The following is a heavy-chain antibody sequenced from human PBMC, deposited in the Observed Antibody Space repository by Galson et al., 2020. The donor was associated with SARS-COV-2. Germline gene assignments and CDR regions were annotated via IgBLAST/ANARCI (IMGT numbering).Heavy chain of an antibody. CDR3: ARDNRRRPGTRVGSFDI. CDR2: ISARGSAM. V-gene: IGHV3-11*01. CDR1: GFTFSDYY. Sequence: TGGSLRLSCAASGFTFSDYYMSWIRQAPGKGLEWVSYISARGSAMFYADSVKGRFSISRDNTENSLYLQMNNLRAEDTAVYYCARDNRRRPGTRVGSFDIGGQGTVVTVSS. J-gene: IGHJ3*02. D-gene: IGHD1-1*01.